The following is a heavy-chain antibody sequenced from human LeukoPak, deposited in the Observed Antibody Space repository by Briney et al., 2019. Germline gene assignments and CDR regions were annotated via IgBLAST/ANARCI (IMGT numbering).Heavy chain of an antibody. J-gene: IGHJ3*02. D-gene: IGHD4-17*01. CDR1: GSSISSYH. CDR2: IYYTGGT. Sequence: SETLSLTCTVSGSSISSYHWSWLRQPPGKGLEWIGFIYYTGGTNYNPSLKSRLTISVDTSNNQFSLKLTSVAAADTAVYYCARGGALGAFDIWGRGTMVTVSS. V-gene: IGHV4-59*01. CDR3: ARGGALGAFDI.